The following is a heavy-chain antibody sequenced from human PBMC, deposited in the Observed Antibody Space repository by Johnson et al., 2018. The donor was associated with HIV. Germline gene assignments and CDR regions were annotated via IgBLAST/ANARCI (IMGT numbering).Heavy chain of an antibody. J-gene: IGHJ3*01. D-gene: IGHD1-1*01. Sequence: QVQLVESGGGVVQPGRSLRLSCAASGFTFSSYAMHWVRQAPGKGLEWVAVISFDGNLKKYADSVKGRFTISRDNAKKSLYLQMNSLRAEDTALYYCARVNSAAAFDFWGQGTMVTVSS. CDR1: GFTFSSYA. CDR2: ISFDGNLK. V-gene: IGHV3-30*04. CDR3: ARVNSAAAFDF.